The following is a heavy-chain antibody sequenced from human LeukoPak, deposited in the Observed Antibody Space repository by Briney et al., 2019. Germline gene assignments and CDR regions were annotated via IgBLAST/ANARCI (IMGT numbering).Heavy chain of an antibody. Sequence: SLRLSCAASGFTFDDYAMHWVRQAPGKGLEWVSGISWNSGSIGYADSVKGRFTISRDNAKNSLYLQMNSLRAEDTALYYCAKDMGCSSTSCYVEVSGYYYYGMDVWGQETTVTVSS. CDR2: ISWNSGSI. CDR1: GFTFDDYA. CDR3: AKDMGCSSTSCYVEVSGYYYYGMDV. J-gene: IGHJ6*02. V-gene: IGHV3-9*01. D-gene: IGHD2-2*01.